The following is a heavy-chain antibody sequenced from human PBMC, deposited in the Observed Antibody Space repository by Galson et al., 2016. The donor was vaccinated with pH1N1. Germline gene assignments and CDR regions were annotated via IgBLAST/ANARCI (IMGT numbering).Heavy chain of an antibody. CDR1: GDSISNTNW. CDR3: ARIHATRVDSNRYFYAGLDV. J-gene: IGHJ6*02. D-gene: IGHD1-14*01. CDR2: IYHAGNT. V-gene: IGHV4-4*02. Sequence: LSLTCVVSGDSISNTNWWSWVRQPPGKGLEWIGEIYHAGNTNYNPSLKSRLTISVDKSKTQFSQKLTSVTAADTAVYYCARIHATRVDSNRYFYAGLDVWGQGTTVTVSS.